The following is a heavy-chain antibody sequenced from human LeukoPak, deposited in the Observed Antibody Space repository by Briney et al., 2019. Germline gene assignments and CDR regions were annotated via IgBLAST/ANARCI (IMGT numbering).Heavy chain of an antibody. CDR2: IRYDGSNK. V-gene: IGHV3-30*02. Sequence: GGSLRLSCAASGFTVSNNYMSWVRQAPGKGLEWVAFIRYDGSNKYYADSVKGRFTISRDNSKNTLYLQMNSLRAEDTAVYYCARPTKHYDFWSGSDYWGQGTLVTVSS. CDR3: ARPTKHYDFWSGSDY. D-gene: IGHD3-3*01. J-gene: IGHJ4*02. CDR1: GFTVSNNY.